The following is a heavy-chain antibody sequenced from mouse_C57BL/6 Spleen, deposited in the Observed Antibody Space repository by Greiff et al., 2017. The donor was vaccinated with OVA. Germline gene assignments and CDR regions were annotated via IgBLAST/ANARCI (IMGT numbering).Heavy chain of an antibody. Sequence: VQLKQSGPGLVKPSQSLSLTCSVTGYSITSGYYWNWIRQFPGNNLEWMGYISYDGSNNYNPSLKNRISITRDTSKNQFFLKLNSVTTEDTATYYCARRGDLFDYWGQGTTLTVSS. V-gene: IGHV3-6*01. J-gene: IGHJ2*01. CDR3: ARRGDLFDY. CDR2: ISYDGSN. CDR1: GYSITSGYY.